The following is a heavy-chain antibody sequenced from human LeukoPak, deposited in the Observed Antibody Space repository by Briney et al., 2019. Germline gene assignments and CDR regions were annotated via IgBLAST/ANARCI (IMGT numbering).Heavy chain of an antibody. CDR1: GFIFSSYW. CDR2: INSDGSST. V-gene: IGHV3-74*01. CDR3: ARDSRTGKGDYDY. D-gene: IGHD1-1*01. J-gene: IGHJ4*02. Sequence: GGSLRLSCAASGFIFSSYWMHWVRQAPGKGLVWVSRINSDGSSTSYADSVKGRFTISRDNAKNTLNLQMNSLRTEDTAVYYCARDSRTGKGDYDYWGQGTLVTVSS.